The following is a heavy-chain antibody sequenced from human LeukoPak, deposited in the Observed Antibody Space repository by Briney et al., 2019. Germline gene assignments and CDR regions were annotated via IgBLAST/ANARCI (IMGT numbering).Heavy chain of an antibody. CDR3: AKGARGSMVRGVIRVPLDY. Sequence: GGSLRLSCAASGFTFSSYAMSWVRQAPGKGLEWVSAISGSGGSTYYAGSVKGRFTISRDNSKNTLYPQMNSLRAEDTAVYYCAKGARGSMVRGVIRVPLDYWGQGTLVTVSS. D-gene: IGHD3-10*01. J-gene: IGHJ4*02. CDR1: GFTFSSYA. V-gene: IGHV3-23*01. CDR2: ISGSGGST.